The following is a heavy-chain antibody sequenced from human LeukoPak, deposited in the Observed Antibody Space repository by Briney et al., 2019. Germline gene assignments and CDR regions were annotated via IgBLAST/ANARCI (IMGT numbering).Heavy chain of an antibody. D-gene: IGHD1-26*01. J-gene: IGHJ4*02. CDR2: INPNSGDT. Sequence: ASVKVSCKASGYTFTGYYMHWVRQAPGQGLEWMGWINPNSGDTNYAQKFQGRVTMTRDTSISTAYMELSSLRSEDTAVYYCARGPSRGGSYWIDYWGQGTLVTVSS. V-gene: IGHV1-2*02. CDR1: GYTFTGYY. CDR3: ARGPSRGGSYWIDY.